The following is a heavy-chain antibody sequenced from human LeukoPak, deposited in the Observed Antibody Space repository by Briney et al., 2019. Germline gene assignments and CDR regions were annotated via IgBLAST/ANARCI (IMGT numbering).Heavy chain of an antibody. J-gene: IGHJ3*02. CDR2: IIPIFGTA. Sequence: SVKVSCKASGGTFSSYAISWVRQAPGRGLEWMGGIIPIFGTANYAQKFQGRVTITADKSTSTAYMELSSLRSEDTAVYYCARVRGVYNWNYADAFDIWGQGTMVTVSS. CDR1: GGTFSSYA. D-gene: IGHD1-7*01. CDR3: ARVRGVYNWNYADAFDI. V-gene: IGHV1-69*06.